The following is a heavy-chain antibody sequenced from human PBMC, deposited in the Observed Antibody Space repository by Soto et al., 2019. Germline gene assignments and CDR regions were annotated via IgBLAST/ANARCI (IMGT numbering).Heavy chain of an antibody. CDR3: AHTPSHYYGSGSTSFDY. J-gene: IGHJ4*02. D-gene: IGHD3-10*01. V-gene: IGHV2-5*02. Sequence: SGPTLVNPTQTLTLTCTFSGFSLSTSGVGVGWIRQPPGKALEWLALIYWDDDKRYSPSLKSRLTITKDTSKNQVVLTMTNMDPVDTATYYCAHTPSHYYGSGSTSFDYWGQGTLVTVSS. CDR2: IYWDDDK. CDR1: GFSLSTSGVG.